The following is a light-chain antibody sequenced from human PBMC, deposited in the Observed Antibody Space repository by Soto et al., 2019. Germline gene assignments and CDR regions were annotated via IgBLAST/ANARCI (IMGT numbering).Light chain of an antibody. CDR1: QSVNNY. CDR3: QQRYDWPLT. J-gene: IGKJ4*01. CDR2: DAS. Sequence: EIVLTQSPATLSLSPGERATLSCRASQSVNNYLAWYQQKPGQAPRLLIYDASNRATGIPARFSGSGSGTDFTITISRLEPEDFVVYYCQQRYDWPLTFGGGTKVEIK. V-gene: IGKV3-11*01.